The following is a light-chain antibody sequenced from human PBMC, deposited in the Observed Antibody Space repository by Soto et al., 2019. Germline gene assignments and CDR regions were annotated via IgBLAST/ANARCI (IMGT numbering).Light chain of an antibody. Sequence: QSSLTQPASLSGSPGQSITISCTGTSSDIGAYDYVTWFQQHPGKAPKLMISEANTRPSGVPNRFSGSKSGNTAYLTISGLQVQDEAAYYCSSYTSSSTVVFVTATTVTVL. V-gene: IGLV2-14*01. CDR3: SSYTSSSTVV. J-gene: IGLJ1*01. CDR1: SSDIGAYDY. CDR2: EAN.